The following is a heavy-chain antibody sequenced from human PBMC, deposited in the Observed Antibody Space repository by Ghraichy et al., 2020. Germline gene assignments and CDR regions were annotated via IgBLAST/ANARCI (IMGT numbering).Heavy chain of an antibody. CDR2: FYPDGRT. J-gene: IGHJ4*02. V-gene: IGHV3-53*01. CDR3: ATSATSNLADF. CDR1: GITVSSNF. Sequence: GGSLRLSCAASGITVSSNFMSWVRQAPGRGLEWLSIFYPDGRTFYPDSMRGRFTTSRDPSRNTVSFEINTLSAEDTAVYYCATSATSNLADFWGRGTLVTVSS. D-gene: IGHD1-14*01.